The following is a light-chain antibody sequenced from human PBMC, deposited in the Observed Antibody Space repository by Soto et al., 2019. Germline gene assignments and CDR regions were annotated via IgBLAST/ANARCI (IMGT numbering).Light chain of an antibody. V-gene: IGKV3-15*01. CDR3: QQYNQWPWN. J-gene: IGKJ1*01. Sequence: ERVMTQSPATLSVSPGDRATLSCRASQTVSTNVAWYQQKPGQLPRLLIYGATARATDIPARFSGSGSGTEFTLTISSLQSEDFAVYFCQQYNQWPWNFGQGTSVEVK. CDR2: GAT. CDR1: QTVSTN.